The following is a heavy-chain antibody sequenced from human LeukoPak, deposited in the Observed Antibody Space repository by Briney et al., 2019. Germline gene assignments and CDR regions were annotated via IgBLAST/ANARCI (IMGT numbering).Heavy chain of an antibody. CDR2: INDDGTAT. Sequence: PGGSLRLSCAASGFTFSSSGMSWVRQAPGRGLEWVSGINDDGTATFYADSVKGRFTISRDNAKNTLFLQMSSLRAEDTAVYFCAREILAPGKTHDYWGQGTLVTVSS. V-gene: IGHV3-74*01. J-gene: IGHJ4*02. CDR3: AREILAPGKTHDY. CDR1: GFTFSSSG.